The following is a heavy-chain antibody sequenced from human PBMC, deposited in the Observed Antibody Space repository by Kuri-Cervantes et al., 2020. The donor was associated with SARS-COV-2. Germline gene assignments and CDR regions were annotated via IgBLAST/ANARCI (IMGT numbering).Heavy chain of an antibody. CDR2: INPSGGST. V-gene: IGHV1-46*01. J-gene: IGHJ3*02. Sequence: ASVKVSCKASGYTFTSYYMHWVRQAPGQGLEWMGIINPSGGSTNYAQKFQGRVTMTRDTSTSTVYMELSSLRSEDTAVYYCASHVGERRGGFSAFDIWGQGTMVTVSS. D-gene: IGHD3-10*02. CDR3: ASHVGERRGGFSAFDI. CDR1: GYTFTSYY.